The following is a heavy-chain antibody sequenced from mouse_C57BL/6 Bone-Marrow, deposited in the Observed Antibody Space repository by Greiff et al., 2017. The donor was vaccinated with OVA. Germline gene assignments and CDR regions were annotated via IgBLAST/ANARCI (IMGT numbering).Heavy chain of an antibody. CDR2: INPSSGYT. J-gene: IGHJ2*01. CDR1: GYTFTSYW. Sequence: QVHVKQSGAELAKPGASVKLSCKASGYTFTSYWMHWVKQRPGQGLEWIGYINPSSGYTKYNQKFKDKATLTADKSSSTAYMQLSSLTYEDSAVYYCASHYYGSSYFDYWGQGTTLTVSS. V-gene: IGHV1-7*01. D-gene: IGHD1-1*01. CDR3: ASHYYGSSYFDY.